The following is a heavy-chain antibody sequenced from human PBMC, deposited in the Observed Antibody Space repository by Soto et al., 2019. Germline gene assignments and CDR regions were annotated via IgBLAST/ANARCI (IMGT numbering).Heavy chain of an antibody. Sequence: GGSLRLSCAASGVTFSNYYMSWIRQAPGKGLEWVSYISSSGSTIYYAYSVKGRFTISRDNAKNSLYLQMSSLRFEDTAVYYCASAIVGTTTTGWLDPWGQGTLVTVSS. CDR1: GVTFSNYY. CDR3: ASAIVGTTTTGWLDP. V-gene: IGHV3-11*01. CDR2: ISSSGSTI. D-gene: IGHD1-26*01. J-gene: IGHJ5*02.